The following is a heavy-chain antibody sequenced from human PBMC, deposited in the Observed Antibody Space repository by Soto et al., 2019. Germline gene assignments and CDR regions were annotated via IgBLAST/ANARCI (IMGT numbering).Heavy chain of an antibody. D-gene: IGHD3-10*01. CDR3: ARGAQDPYGSGSKFWDY. V-gene: IGHV4-59*01. CDR1: GGSISSYY. Sequence: SXETLGLTCTVSGGSISSYYWSWIRQPPGKGLEWIGYIYYSGSTNYNPSLKSRVTISVDTSKNQFSLKLSSVTAADTAVYYCARGAQDPYGSGSKFWDYWGQGTLVTVSS. J-gene: IGHJ4*02. CDR2: IYYSGST.